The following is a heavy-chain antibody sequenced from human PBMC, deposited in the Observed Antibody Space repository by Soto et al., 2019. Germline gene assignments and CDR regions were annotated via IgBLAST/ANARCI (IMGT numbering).Heavy chain of an antibody. V-gene: IGHV1-69*02. J-gene: IGHJ4*02. D-gene: IGHD1-26*01. Sequence: QVQLVQSGAEVKKPGSSVKVSCKASGGTFSSYTISWVRQAPGQGLEWMGRIIPILGIANYAQKFQGRVTXTXDXFTSTAYMELSSLRSEDTAVYYCARAHGGATYYFDYWGQGTLVTVSS. CDR3: ARAHGGATYYFDY. CDR1: GGTFSSYT. CDR2: IIPILGIA.